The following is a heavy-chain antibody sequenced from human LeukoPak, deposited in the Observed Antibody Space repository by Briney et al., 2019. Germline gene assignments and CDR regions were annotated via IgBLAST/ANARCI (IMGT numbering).Heavy chain of an antibody. CDR1: GFTFSSYG. CDR2: IRSGGNT. D-gene: IGHD5-18*01. Sequence: GSLRLSCAASGFTFSSYGMHWVRQAPGKGLEWVSGIRSGGNTFYADSAKGRFTISRDNSKNTLYLQMNSLRAEDTAVYYCARDPGDTAMTRAFDIWGQGTMVTVSS. CDR3: ARDPGDTAMTRAFDI. J-gene: IGHJ3*02. V-gene: IGHV3-23*01.